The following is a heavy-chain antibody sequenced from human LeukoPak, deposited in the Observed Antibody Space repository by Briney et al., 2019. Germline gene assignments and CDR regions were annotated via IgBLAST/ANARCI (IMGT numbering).Heavy chain of an antibody. CDR2: INHSGST. V-gene: IGHV4-34*01. CDR1: GGSFSGYY. J-gene: IGHJ6*03. D-gene: IGHD3-10*01. CDR3: ASRGRGVAKRYYYYYYMDV. Sequence: KSSETLSLTCAVYGGSFSGYYWSWIRQPPGKGLEWIGEINHSGSTNYNPSLKSRVTISVDTSKNQFSLKLSSVTAADTTVYYCASRGRGVAKRYYYYYYMDVWGKGTTVTVSS.